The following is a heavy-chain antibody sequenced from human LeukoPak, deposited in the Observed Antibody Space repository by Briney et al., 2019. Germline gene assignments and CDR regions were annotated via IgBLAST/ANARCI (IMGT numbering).Heavy chain of an antibody. J-gene: IGHJ4*02. CDR1: GGSISSGDYY. V-gene: IGHV4-30-4*02. Sequence: SETLSLTCTVSGGSISSGDYYWSWIRQPPGKGLEWIGYIYYSGSIYYNPSLKSRVTISVDTSKNQFTLKLSSVTAADTAVYYCARGRYGWLPFDYWGQGTLVTVSS. CDR2: IYYSGSI. CDR3: ARGRYGWLPFDY. D-gene: IGHD3-16*01.